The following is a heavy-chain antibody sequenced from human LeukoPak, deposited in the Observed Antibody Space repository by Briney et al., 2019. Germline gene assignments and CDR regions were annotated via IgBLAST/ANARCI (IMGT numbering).Heavy chain of an antibody. Sequence: GGSLRLSCAASGFTVSSNYMSWVRQAPGKGLEWVSVIYSGGSTYYADSVKGRFTISRDNSKNTLYIQMNSLRAEDTAVYYCARDEAATKPRSYCYMDVWGKGTTVTVSS. J-gene: IGHJ6*03. D-gene: IGHD6-25*01. CDR3: ARDEAATKPRSYCYMDV. CDR1: GFTVSSNY. V-gene: IGHV3-53*01. CDR2: IYSGGST.